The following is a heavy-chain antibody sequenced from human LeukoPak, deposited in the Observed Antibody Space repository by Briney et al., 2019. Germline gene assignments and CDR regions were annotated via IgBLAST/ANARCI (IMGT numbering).Heavy chain of an antibody. D-gene: IGHD2-15*01. V-gene: IGHV4-38-2*02. J-gene: IGHJ5*02. CDR3: AREVVAATNWFDP. Sequence: SETLSLTCTVSGYSISSGYYWGWIRQPPGKGLEWIGYIYYSGSTNYNPSLKSRVTISVDTSKNQFSLKLSSVTAADTAVYYCAREVVAATNWFDPWGQRTLVTVSS. CDR1: GYSISSGYY. CDR2: IYYSGST.